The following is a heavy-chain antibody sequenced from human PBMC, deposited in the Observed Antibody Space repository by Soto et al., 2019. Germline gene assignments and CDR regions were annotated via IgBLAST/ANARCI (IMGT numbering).Heavy chain of an antibody. J-gene: IGHJ3*02. CDR3: ARGRFNAFGI. V-gene: IGHV6-1*01. D-gene: IGHD3-3*01. Sequence: QVQLQQSGPGLVKPSQTLSLTCAISGDSVSSNSVAWNWIRQSPSRGLEWLGRTYYRSKWYNDYGVTVKGRITINPDTSNNQFSLQLNSVTPDDTAVYYCARGRFNAFGIWGQGTMVTVSS. CDR2: TYYRSKWYN. CDR1: GDSVSSNSVA.